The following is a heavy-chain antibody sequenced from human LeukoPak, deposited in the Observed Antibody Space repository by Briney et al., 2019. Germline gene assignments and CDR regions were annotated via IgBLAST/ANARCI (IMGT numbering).Heavy chain of an antibody. Sequence: GQSLKISCKGSGSGFTTYWIGWVRQMPGKALDWMGIIYPVDSDARYSPSFHGQVTISADKSISTAHLQWSSLKASDTAMYYCARQGGSFLSNFDYWGQGTLVTVSS. V-gene: IGHV5-51*01. CDR2: IYPVDSDA. CDR3: ARQGGSFLSNFDY. J-gene: IGHJ4*02. CDR1: GSGFTTYW. D-gene: IGHD1-26*01.